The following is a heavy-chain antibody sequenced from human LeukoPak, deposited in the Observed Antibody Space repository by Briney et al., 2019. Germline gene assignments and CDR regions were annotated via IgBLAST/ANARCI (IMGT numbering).Heavy chain of an antibody. CDR1: GFTFSSYG. CDR2: ISCDGSNK. Sequence: GGSLRLSCAASGFTFSSYGMHWVREAPGKGLEGVAVISCDGSNKYYADSVKGRFTISRDNSKNTLYLQMNSLRAEDTAVYYCAKSGYSSGWYRGDDAFDIWGQGTMVTVSS. J-gene: IGHJ3*02. D-gene: IGHD6-19*01. CDR3: AKSGYSSGWYRGDDAFDI. V-gene: IGHV3-30*18.